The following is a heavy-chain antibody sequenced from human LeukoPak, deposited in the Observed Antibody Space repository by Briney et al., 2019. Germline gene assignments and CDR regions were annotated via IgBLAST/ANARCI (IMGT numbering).Heavy chain of an antibody. CDR2: ISFDGHKK. V-gene: IGHV3-30*18. D-gene: IGHD2-15*01. CDR1: GFTFSSYG. CDR3: AKDNTGYCSGGSCYSFGA. Sequence: GGSLRLSCAASGFTFSSYGMHWVRQAPGKGLEWVAVISFDGHKKYYADSVQGRFTISWDNSKNTLYLQMNSLGPEDAAVYYCAKDNTGYCSGGSCYSFGAWGPGTLVTVSS. J-gene: IGHJ5*02.